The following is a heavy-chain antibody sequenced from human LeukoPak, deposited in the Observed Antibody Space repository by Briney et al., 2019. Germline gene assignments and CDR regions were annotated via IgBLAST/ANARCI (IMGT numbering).Heavy chain of an antibody. CDR1: GDSVSSNSAA. V-gene: IGHV6-1*01. Sequence: SQTLSLTWAISGDSVSSNSAAWHWIRQSPSRGLEWLGRTYYRSKWYNDYAVSVKSRININPGTSKNQFSLQLNSVTPEDTAVYYCARIIAPTYYFDYWGQGTLVTVSS. D-gene: IGHD3-10*01. CDR3: ARIIAPTYYFDY. J-gene: IGHJ4*02. CDR2: TYYRSKWYN.